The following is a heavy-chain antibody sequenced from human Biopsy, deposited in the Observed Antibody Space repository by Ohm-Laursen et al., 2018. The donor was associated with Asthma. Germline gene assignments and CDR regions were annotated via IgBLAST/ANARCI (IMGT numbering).Heavy chain of an antibody. Sequence: TQTLTLTCTCSGFSLRDSGVGVGWIRQPPGKAPEWLAVIYWNDDKRYSPSLKTRLTITKDATKSLVVLIINKAYPVDTGTYFCVHTVRSSDVLTGYSISYFDFWARGPLVSVSS. J-gene: IGHJ4*02. CDR2: IYWNDDK. D-gene: IGHD3-9*01. V-gene: IGHV2-5*04. CDR1: GFSLRDSGVG. CDR3: VHTVRSSDVLTGYSISYFDF.